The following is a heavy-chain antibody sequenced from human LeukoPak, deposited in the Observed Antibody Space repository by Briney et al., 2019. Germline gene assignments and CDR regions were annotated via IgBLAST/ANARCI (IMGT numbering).Heavy chain of an antibody. CDR2: IWYDGSNK. Sequence: GGSLRLSCAASGITFSNYAMSWVRQAPGKGLEWVAVIWYDGSNKYCADSVKGRFTISRDNSKNTLYLQMNSLRAEDTAVYYCARVLLPLYGMDVWGQGTTVTVSS. CDR3: ARVLLPLYGMDV. J-gene: IGHJ6*02. V-gene: IGHV3-33*08. CDR1: GITFSNYA. D-gene: IGHD3-22*01.